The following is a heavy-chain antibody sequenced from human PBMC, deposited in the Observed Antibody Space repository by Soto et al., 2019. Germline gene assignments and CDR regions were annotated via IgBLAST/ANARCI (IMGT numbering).Heavy chain of an antibody. D-gene: IGHD6-19*01. CDR1: GFTFSSYA. Sequence: EVQLLESGGGLVQPGGSLRLSCAASGFTFSSYAMSWVRQAPGKGLEWVSAISGSGGSTYYADSVKGRFTISRDNSKNTLYLQMNRLKAEDTAVYYCAKGKVIAVARFDYWGQGTLVTVSS. CDR2: ISGSGGST. CDR3: AKGKVIAVARFDY. V-gene: IGHV3-23*01. J-gene: IGHJ4*02.